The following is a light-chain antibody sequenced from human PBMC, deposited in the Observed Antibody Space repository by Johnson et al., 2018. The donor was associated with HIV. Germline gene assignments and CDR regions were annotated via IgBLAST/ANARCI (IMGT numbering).Light chain of an antibody. Sequence: QLVLTQPPSVSAAPGQKVTISCSGSNSNIGNNYVSWYQQLPGTAPKLLIYDNNKRPSGIPDRFSGSKSGTSATLGITGLQTGDEADYYCGTWDSSLSAGGYVFGTGTKVTVL. J-gene: IGLJ1*01. V-gene: IGLV1-51*01. CDR3: GTWDSSLSAGGYV. CDR2: DNN. CDR1: NSNIGNNY.